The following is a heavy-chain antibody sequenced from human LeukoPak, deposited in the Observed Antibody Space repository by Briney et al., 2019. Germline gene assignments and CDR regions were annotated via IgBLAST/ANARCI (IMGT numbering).Heavy chain of an antibody. V-gene: IGHV5-51*01. Sequence: ESLMISCCASGYFFTSYCIVCVSQMRAKCLSRKGIIYPGDSDTRYSPSFQGQVTISADKSISTAYLQWSSLKASDTAMYYCARLLGESTYGLNWGQGTLVTVSS. J-gene: IGHJ4*02. CDR1: GYFFTSYC. CDR3: ARLLGESTYGLN. D-gene: IGHD3-10*01. CDR2: IYPGDSDT.